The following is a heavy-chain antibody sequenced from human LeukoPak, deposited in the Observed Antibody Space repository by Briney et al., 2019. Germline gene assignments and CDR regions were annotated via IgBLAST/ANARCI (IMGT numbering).Heavy chain of an antibody. CDR3: AKDSYDGDSSSGFDP. D-gene: IGHD6-6*01. CDR1: GFTFSSYD. J-gene: IGHJ5*02. CDR2: IGTAGGT. V-gene: IGHV3-13*01. Sequence: GGSLRLSCAASGFTFSSYDMHWVRQATGKGLEWVSAIGTAGGTYYPGSVKGRFTISRENAKNSLYLQMNSLRAGDTAVYYCAKDSYDGDSSSGFDPWGQGTLVTVSS.